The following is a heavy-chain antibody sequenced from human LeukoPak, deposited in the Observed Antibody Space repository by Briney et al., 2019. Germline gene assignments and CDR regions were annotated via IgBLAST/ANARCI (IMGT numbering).Heavy chain of an antibody. CDR3: ARAFFSEKSLGTFDP. CDR2: ISSSSSYI. J-gene: IGHJ5*02. Sequence: GGSLRLSCAASGFTFSSYSMNWVRQAPGKGLEWVSSISSSSSYIYYADSVKGRFTISRDNAKNSLYLQMNSLRAEDTAVYYCARAFFSEKSLGTFDPWDQGTLVTVSS. V-gene: IGHV3-21*01. CDR1: GFTFSSYS. D-gene: IGHD3-16*01.